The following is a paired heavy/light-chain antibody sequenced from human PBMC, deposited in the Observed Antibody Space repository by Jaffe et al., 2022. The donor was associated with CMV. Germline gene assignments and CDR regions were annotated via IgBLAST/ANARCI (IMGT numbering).Light chain of an antibody. V-gene: IGKV1-9*01. CDR3: QQLNSYPVT. J-gene: IGKJ3*01. CDR2: AAS. Sequence: IQLTQSPSSLSASVGDRVTITCRASQGISSYLAWYQQKPGKAPKLLIYAASTLQSGVPSRFSGSGSGTDFTLTISSLQPEDFATYYCQQLNSYPVTFGPGTKVDIK. CDR1: QGISSY.
Heavy chain of an antibody. CDR1: GFSLSTSGVG. CDR3: AHEVVVITTNAHYYYGMDV. J-gene: IGHJ6*02. CDR2: IYWNDDK. Sequence: QITLKESGPTLVKPTQTLTLTCTFSGFSLSTSGVGVGWIRQPPGKALEWLALIYWNDDKRYSPSLKSRLTITKDTSKNQVVLTMTNMDPVDTATYYCAHEVVVITTNAHYYYGMDVWGQGTTVTVSS. D-gene: IGHD3-22*01. V-gene: IGHV2-5*01.